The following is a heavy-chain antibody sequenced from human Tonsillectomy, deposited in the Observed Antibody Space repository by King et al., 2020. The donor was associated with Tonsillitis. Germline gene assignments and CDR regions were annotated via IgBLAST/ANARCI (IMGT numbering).Heavy chain of an antibody. Sequence: QLVQSGAEVKKPGESLKISCKESGYSFPNNWIAWVRQMPGKGLEWMGIIFPGNSDTTYSPSFQGQVTISADRSISTAYLQWSRLKASDSAVYYCARSTYSSYLDFDYWGQGTLVTVSS. CDR2: IFPGNSDT. J-gene: IGHJ4*02. CDR3: ARSTYSSYLDFDY. CDR1: GYSFPNNW. D-gene: IGHD6-6*01. V-gene: IGHV5-51*01.